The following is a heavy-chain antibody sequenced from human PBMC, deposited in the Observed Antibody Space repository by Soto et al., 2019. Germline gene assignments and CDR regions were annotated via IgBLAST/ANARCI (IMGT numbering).Heavy chain of an antibody. D-gene: IGHD6-19*01. J-gene: IGHJ4*02. CDR1: GFTFRSYA. V-gene: IGHV3-23*01. Sequence: XVSLRLSCAASGFTFRSYAMSWVRQAPGKGLEWVSAISGSGGSTYYADSVKGRFTISRDNSKNTLYLQMNSLRAEDTAVYYCANELLKRQWLAWWGQGTLVTVSS. CDR2: ISGSGGST. CDR3: ANELLKRQWLAW.